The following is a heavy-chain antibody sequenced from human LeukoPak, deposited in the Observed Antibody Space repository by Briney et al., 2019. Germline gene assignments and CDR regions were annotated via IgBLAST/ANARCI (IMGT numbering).Heavy chain of an antibody. D-gene: IGHD3-3*01. CDR3: ARRWSGYYFNWFDP. Sequence: PSETLSLTCTVSGGSISSSSYYWGWIRQPPGKGLEWIGSIYYSGSTYYNPSLKSRVTISVDMSKNQFSLKLSSVTAADTAVYYCARRWSGYYFNWFDPWGQGTLVTVSS. J-gene: IGHJ5*02. V-gene: IGHV4-39*01. CDR2: IYYSGST. CDR1: GGSISSSSYY.